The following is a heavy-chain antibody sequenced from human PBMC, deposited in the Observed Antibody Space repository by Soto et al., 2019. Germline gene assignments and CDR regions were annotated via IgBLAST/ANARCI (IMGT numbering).Heavy chain of an antibody. CDR1: GFTFSSYG. Sequence: QVQLVESGGGVAQPGRSLRLSCVASGFTFSSYGMHWVRQAPGKGLEWVAVISFDGDKKYYADSVKGRFTISRDNSKNTLYLQRNSLRGEDTAVYYCAKDGVTTVTTGEFGYWGQGTLVTVSS. CDR2: ISFDGDKK. CDR3: AKDGVTTVTTGEFGY. D-gene: IGHD4-17*01. V-gene: IGHV3-30*18. J-gene: IGHJ4*02.